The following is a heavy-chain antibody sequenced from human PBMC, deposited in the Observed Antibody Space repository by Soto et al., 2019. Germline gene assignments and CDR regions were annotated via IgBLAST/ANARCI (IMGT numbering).Heavy chain of an antibody. V-gene: IGHV1-46*01. J-gene: IGHJ6*03. D-gene: IGHD3-3*01. CDR1: GYTFTSYY. Sequence: SVKVSCKASGYTFTSYYMHWVRQAPGQGLEWMGIINPSGGSTSYAQKFQGRVTMTRNTSTSTAHMELSSLRSEDTAVYYCARTRGLYDFWSGYYTYYYYYMDVWGKGTTVTVSS. CDR3: ARTRGLYDFWSGYYTYYYYYMDV. CDR2: INPSGGST.